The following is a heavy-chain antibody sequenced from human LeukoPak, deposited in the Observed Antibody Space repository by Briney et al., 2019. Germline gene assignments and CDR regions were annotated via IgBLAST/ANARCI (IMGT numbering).Heavy chain of an antibody. CDR2: ISWSSGII. CDR1: GFIFDDHG. Sequence: GRSLRLSCAASGFIFDDHGMHWVRQAPGKGLEWVSGISWSSGIIGYADSVKGRFTISRDNAKNSLYLQMNSLRAEDTAVYYCARVVVVAAYWFDPWGQGTLVTVSS. D-gene: IGHD2-15*01. V-gene: IGHV3-9*01. J-gene: IGHJ5*02. CDR3: ARVVVVAAYWFDP.